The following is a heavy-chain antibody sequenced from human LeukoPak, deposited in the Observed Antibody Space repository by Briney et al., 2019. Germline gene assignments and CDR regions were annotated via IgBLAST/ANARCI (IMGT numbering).Heavy chain of an antibody. CDR1: GFTFSSYE. V-gene: IGHV3-48*03. Sequence: PGGSLRLSCVASGFTFSSYEINWVRQAPGKGLGWVSYISSSGSAIYYADSVKGRFTISRDNAKNSLYLQMNSLRAEDTAVYYCARAGGLNDYGDYWGQGTLVTVSS. CDR3: ARAGGLNDYGDY. J-gene: IGHJ4*02. D-gene: IGHD6-25*01. CDR2: ISSSGSAI.